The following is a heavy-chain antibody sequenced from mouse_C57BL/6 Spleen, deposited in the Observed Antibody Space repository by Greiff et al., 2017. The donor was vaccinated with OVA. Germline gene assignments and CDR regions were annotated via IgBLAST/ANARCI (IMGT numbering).Heavy chain of an antibody. CDR3: ARGFITAWFAY. V-gene: IGHV5-4*03. CDR2: ISDGGSYT. J-gene: IGHJ3*01. CDR1: GFTFSSYA. D-gene: IGHD1-2*01. Sequence: EVKLVESGGGLVKPGGSLKLSCAASGFTFSSYAMSWVRQTPEKRLEWVATISDGGSYTYYPDNVKGRFTISRDNAKNNLYLQMSHLKSEDTAMYYCARGFITAWFAYWGQGTLVTVSA.